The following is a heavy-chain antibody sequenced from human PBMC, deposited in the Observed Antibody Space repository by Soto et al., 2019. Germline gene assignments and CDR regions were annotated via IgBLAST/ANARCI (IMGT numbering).Heavy chain of an antibody. CDR1: GFTFSSYG. D-gene: IGHD1-20*01. V-gene: IGHV3-33*01. CDR3: ARDYYNWKSGPWFDP. J-gene: IGHJ5*02. CDR2: VWYDGRNE. Sequence: GGSLRLSCAASGFTFSSYGMHWVRQAPGKGLEWVAVVWYDGRNEYYADSVKGRFTISRDNSKNTLYLQMNSLRAEDTAVYYCARDYYNWKSGPWFDPWGQGTLVTVSS.